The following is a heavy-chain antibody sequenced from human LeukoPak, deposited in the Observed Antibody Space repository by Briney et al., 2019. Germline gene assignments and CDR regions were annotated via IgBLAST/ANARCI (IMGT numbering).Heavy chain of an antibody. D-gene: IGHD5-24*01. Sequence: GASVKVSCKASGYTFTSYAMHWVRQAPGQRLEWMGWINAGNGNTKYSQKFQGRVTITRDTSASTAYMELSSLRSEDTAVYYCATSRDGYNQRFDYWGQGTLVTVSS. CDR3: ATSRDGYNQRFDY. J-gene: IGHJ4*02. CDR2: INAGNGNT. V-gene: IGHV1-3*01. CDR1: GYTFTSYA.